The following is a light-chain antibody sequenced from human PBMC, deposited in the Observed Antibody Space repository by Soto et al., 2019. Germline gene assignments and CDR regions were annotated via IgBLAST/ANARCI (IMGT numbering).Light chain of an antibody. V-gene: IGKV1-39*01. J-gene: IGKJ4*01. CDR2: DTS. Sequence: DIQMTQSPSSLSASVGDRVTITCRASQSISSYLSWYQQKPGKAPKLLIYDTSNSQSGVPSRFSGSGSGTDFTLTISSLQSEDFATYYCQQNSITPLTFGGGTKVE. CDR3: QQNSITPLT. CDR1: QSISSY.